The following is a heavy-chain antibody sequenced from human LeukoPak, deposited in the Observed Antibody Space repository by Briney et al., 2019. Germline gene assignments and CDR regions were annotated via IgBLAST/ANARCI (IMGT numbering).Heavy chain of an antibody. V-gene: IGHV3-21*01. CDR3: AAPYYYDSSGYLDDAFDI. D-gene: IGHD3-22*01. CDR1: GFTFSSYS. J-gene: IGHJ3*02. Sequence: GGSLRLSCAASGFTFSSYSMNWVRQAPGKGLEWVSSISSSSSYIYYADSVKGRFTISRDNAKNSLYLQMNSLRAEDTAVYYCAAPYYYDSSGYLDDAFDIWGQGTMVTVSP. CDR2: ISSSSSYI.